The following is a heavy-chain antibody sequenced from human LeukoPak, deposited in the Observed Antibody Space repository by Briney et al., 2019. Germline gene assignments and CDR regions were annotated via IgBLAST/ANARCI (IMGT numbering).Heavy chain of an antibody. Sequence: SETLSLTCTASGASISSSSYYWGWIRQPPGKGLEWIGSIFYGGSTYNNPSLKSRVTISVDTSKNQFSLKLSSVTAADTAVYYCASVAYSYGYYFDYWGQGTLVTVSS. CDR3: ASVAYSYGYYFDY. V-gene: IGHV4-39*01. D-gene: IGHD5-18*01. J-gene: IGHJ4*02. CDR1: GASISSSSYY. CDR2: IFYGGST.